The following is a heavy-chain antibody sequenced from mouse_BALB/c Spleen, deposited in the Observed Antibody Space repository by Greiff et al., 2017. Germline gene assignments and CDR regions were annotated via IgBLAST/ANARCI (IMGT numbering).Heavy chain of an antibody. J-gene: IGHJ3*01. CDR1: GFTFSSFG. CDR2: ISSGSSTI. Sequence: EVKLVESGGGLVQPGGSRKLSCAASGFTFSSFGMHWVRQAPEKGLEWVAYISSGSSTIYYADTVKGRFTISRDNPKNTLFLQMTSLRSEDTAMYYCARVSGRGAWFAYWGQGTLVTVSA. CDR3: ARVSGRGAWFAY. D-gene: IGHD3-1*01. V-gene: IGHV5-17*02.